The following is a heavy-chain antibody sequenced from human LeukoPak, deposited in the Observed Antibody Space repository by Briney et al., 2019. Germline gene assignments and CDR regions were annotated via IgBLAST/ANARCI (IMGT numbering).Heavy chain of an antibody. D-gene: IGHD2/OR15-2a*01. CDR1: GGTFSNYP. Sequence: SVKVSCKASGGTFSNYPINWVRQAPGQGLEWMGGIIPIFGTANYTQKFQGRVTITADKSTSTAYMDLSSLRSEDTAVYYCARTRGSHISMAYLDYWGQGTLVAVSS. V-gene: IGHV1-69*06. CDR3: ARTRGSHISMAYLDY. J-gene: IGHJ4*02. CDR2: IIPIFGTA.